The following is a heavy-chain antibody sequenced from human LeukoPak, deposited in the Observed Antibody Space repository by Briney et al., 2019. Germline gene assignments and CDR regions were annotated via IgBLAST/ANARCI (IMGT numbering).Heavy chain of an antibody. CDR2: MYHSGSA. CDR3: ARDNWNSYYMDV. V-gene: IGHV4-38-2*02. J-gene: IGHJ6*03. CDR1: SYPICSGYY. Sequence: PSETLSLICTVSSYPICSGYYWGWIRQPPGKGLEWIGSMYHSGSAYYYPSLKSRITISIDTSKNQFSLKLSSVTAADTAVYYCARDNWNSYYMDVWGKGATVTISS. D-gene: IGHD1-1*01.